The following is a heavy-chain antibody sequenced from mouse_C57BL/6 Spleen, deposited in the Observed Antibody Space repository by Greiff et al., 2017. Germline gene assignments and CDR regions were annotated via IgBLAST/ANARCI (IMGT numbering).Heavy chain of an antibody. CDR3: ATPGSSAGYYFDY. CDR2: IYPSDSET. CDR1: GYTFTSYW. V-gene: IGHV1-61*01. D-gene: IGHD1-1*01. Sequence: QVQLQQPGAELVRPGSSVKLSCKASGYTFTSYWMDWVKQRPGQGLEWIGNIYPSDSETHYNQKFKDKATLTVDKSSSPAYLQLSSLTSEDSAVYYCATPGSSAGYYFDYWGQGTTLTVSS. J-gene: IGHJ2*01.